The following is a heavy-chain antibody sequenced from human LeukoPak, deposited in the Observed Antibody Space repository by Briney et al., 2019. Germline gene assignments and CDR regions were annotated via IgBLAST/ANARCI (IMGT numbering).Heavy chain of an antibody. D-gene: IGHD6-19*01. J-gene: IGHJ5*02. Sequence: SQTLSLTCAISGDSVSSNSAAWNWIRQSPSRGLEWLGRTYYRSKWNYDYAVSVESRIAINPDTSKNQFSLQLSSVTPEDTAVYYCASTQYSSAWYVPGWFDPWGQGTLVTVSS. V-gene: IGHV6-1*01. CDR3: ASTQYSSAWYVPGWFDP. CDR1: GDSVSSNSAA. CDR2: TYYRSKWNY.